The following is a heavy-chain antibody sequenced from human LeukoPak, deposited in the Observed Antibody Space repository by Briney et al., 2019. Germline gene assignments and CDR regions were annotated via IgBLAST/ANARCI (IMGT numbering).Heavy chain of an antibody. CDR1: GFTFSSYT. Sequence: GGSLRLSCAASGFTFSSYTMSWVRQAPGKGLEWVSGITSSGTHTYYVDSVKGRFTISRDNSKNMLYVQMTSLRAEDTAVYYCGXPELPWGQGTLVTVSS. CDR2: ITSSGTHT. V-gene: IGHV3-23*01. CDR3: GXPELP. J-gene: IGHJ4*02. D-gene: IGHD1-1*01.